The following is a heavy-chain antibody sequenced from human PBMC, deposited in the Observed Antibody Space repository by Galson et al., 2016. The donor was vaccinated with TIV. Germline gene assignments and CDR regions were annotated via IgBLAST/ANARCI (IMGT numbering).Heavy chain of an antibody. CDR1: GFMFSYYS. D-gene: IGHD1-14*01. Sequence: SLRLSCAASGFMFSYYSMHWVRQAPGKGLEWVAVIAYDGNNIYYSESAKGRSTISRDNSRNTLYLQMSSLRREDTAVYYCAKDPEQWRDRSFYFDYWGQGALVTVSS. J-gene: IGHJ4*02. CDR2: IAYDGNNI. V-gene: IGHV3-30*18. CDR3: AKDPEQWRDRSFYFDY.